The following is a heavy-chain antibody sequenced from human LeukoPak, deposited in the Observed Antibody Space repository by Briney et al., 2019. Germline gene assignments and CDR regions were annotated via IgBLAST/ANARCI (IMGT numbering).Heavy chain of an antibody. Sequence: PGGSLRLSCAGSGFTFGDYAMNWVRQAPGKGLEWVSVISGPGTLKSYADSVKGRFTISRDNRKKSLYLQMNSLRAEDTAVYNCARDTLVTSTNWFDPWGQGTLVTVSS. J-gene: IGHJ5*02. CDR3: ARDTLVTSTNWFDP. CDR1: GFTFGDYA. V-gene: IGHV3-21*01. CDR2: ISGPGTLK. D-gene: IGHD2-21*02.